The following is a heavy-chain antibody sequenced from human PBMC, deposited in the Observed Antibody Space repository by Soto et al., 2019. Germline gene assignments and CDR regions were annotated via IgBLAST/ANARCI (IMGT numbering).Heavy chain of an antibody. Sequence: QMQLVQSGPEVKKPGTSVKVSCKASGFTFTSSAVQWVRQARGQRLEWIGWIVVGSGNTNYAQKFQERVTITRDMSTSTAYMELSSLRSEDTAMYYCAAVPPESYGDCPWGQGTLVTVSS. CDR1: GFTFTSSA. CDR2: IVVGSGNT. D-gene: IGHD4-17*01. J-gene: IGHJ5*02. V-gene: IGHV1-58*01. CDR3: AAVPPESYGDCP.